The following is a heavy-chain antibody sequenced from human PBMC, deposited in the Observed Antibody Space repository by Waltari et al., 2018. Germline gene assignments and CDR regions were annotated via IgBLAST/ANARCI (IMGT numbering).Heavy chain of an antibody. CDR1: GFTFSSYE. D-gene: IGHD3-16*01. Sequence: EVQLVESGGGLVQPGGSLRLSCAASGFTFSSYEMNWVRQAPGKGCVGGSSIRRSGSTMYDADAGKGRFTISGDNAKNPLVRQMNSRRAEDTAVYYGAGLSIASGLRGGWGQGTLVTVSS. CDR2: IRRSGSTM. V-gene: IGHV3-48*03. CDR3: AGLSIASGLRGG. J-gene: IGHJ4*02.